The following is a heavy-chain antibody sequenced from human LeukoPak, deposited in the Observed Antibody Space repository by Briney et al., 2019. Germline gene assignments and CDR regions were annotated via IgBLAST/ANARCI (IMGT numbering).Heavy chain of an antibody. CDR2: IYGGGINT. Sequence: GGSLRLSCVGSGFSFSSYAMTWVRQAPGKGLEWVSKIYGGGINTFYVDSVKGRFTISRDDSKNMQFLQMNSLRPEDTAVYFCAKRITEAVGIYFDSWGQGALVTVSS. J-gene: IGHJ4*02. CDR3: AKRITEAVGIYFDS. CDR1: GFSFSSYA. V-gene: IGHV3-23*01. D-gene: IGHD6-19*01.